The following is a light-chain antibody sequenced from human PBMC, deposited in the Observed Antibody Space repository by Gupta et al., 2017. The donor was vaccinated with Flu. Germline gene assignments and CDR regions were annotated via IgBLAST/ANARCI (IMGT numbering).Light chain of an antibody. CDR2: EVS. CDR3: CSYTVPRGRLV. V-gene: IGLV2-23*02. Sequence: QSALTQPASVSGSPGQSITISCTGTNSDVGSYNLVSWYQQHPGKAPKLIIYEVSKRPSGVSNRFSGSKSGTTASLTISGLQAEDEADYYCCSYTVPRGRLVFGGGTKLTV. J-gene: IGLJ2*01. CDR1: NSDVGSYNL.